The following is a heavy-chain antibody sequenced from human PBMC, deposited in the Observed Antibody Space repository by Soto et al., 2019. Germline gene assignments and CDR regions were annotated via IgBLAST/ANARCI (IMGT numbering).Heavy chain of an antibody. V-gene: IGHV3-53*01. D-gene: IGHD6-6*01. CDR2: IYSDGTT. Sequence: GGSLRLSCAASGFTVSSNYMNWVRQAPGKGLEWVSIIYSDGTTSYADSVKGRFTISRDNFKNTLHLQMNSLRAEDTAVYYCAILSNWGQGTLVTVS. CDR1: GFTVSSNY. J-gene: IGHJ4*02. CDR3: AILSN.